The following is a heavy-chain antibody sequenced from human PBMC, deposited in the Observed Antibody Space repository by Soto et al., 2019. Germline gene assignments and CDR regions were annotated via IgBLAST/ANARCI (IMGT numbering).Heavy chain of an antibody. CDR3: ARTLDYGHMDV. CDR1: GDSVRNQY. D-gene: IGHD3-16*01. V-gene: IGHV4-4*09. CDR2: IYRSGST. J-gene: IGHJ6*03. Sequence: SETLSLTCTVSGDSVRNQYWSWIRRPPGRGLEWIGYIYRSGSTKYNPSHKSRLTISVDTSKNQFSLKLSSVTAADTAVYYCARTLDYGHMDVWGKGTTVTVSS.